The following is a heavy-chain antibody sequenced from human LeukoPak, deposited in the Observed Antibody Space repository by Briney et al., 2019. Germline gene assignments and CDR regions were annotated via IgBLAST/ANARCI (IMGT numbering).Heavy chain of an antibody. D-gene: IGHD1/OR15-1a*01. CDR2: INHSGST. Sequence: SETLSLTCAVYGGSFSGYYWSWIRQPPGKGLEWIGEINHSGSTNYNPSLKSRVTISVDTSKNQFSLKLSPVTAADTAVYYCARPRSGTFKGGEFDYWGQGTLVTVSS. J-gene: IGHJ4*02. CDR1: GGSFSGYY. V-gene: IGHV4-34*01. CDR3: ARPRSGTFKGGEFDY.